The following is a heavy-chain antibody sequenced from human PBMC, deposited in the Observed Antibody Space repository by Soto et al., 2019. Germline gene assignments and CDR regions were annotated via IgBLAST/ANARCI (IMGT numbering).Heavy chain of an antibody. J-gene: IGHJ3*02. CDR3: ARDRNHDYGDYVLAFDI. CDR2: ISAYNGNT. CDR1: GYTFTSYG. D-gene: IGHD4-17*01. Sequence: GASVTVSGKASGYTFTSYGISWVRQAPGQGLEWMGWISAYNGNTNYAQKLQGRVTMTTDTSTSTAYMELRSLRSDDTAVYYCARDRNHDYGDYVLAFDIRGQGTMVTVSS. V-gene: IGHV1-18*01.